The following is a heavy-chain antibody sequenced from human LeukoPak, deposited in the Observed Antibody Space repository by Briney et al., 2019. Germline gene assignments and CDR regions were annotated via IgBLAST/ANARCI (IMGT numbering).Heavy chain of an antibody. CDR1: GFTLSNAW. CDR3: TRNYDILTGYYRRSDAFDI. J-gene: IGHJ3*02. V-gene: IGHV3-15*01. Sequence: GGSLRRSCAAPGFTLSNAWMSWVRQAPGKGLEWVGRIKSRTDGGTPDYCAPVKGRFTISRDDSKNTLYLQMNSLKTEDTAVYYCTRNYDILTGYYRRSDAFDIWGQGTMVTVSS. D-gene: IGHD3-9*01. CDR2: IKSRTDGGTP.